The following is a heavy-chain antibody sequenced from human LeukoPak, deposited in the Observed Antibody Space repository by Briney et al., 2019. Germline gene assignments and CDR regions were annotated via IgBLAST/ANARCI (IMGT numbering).Heavy chain of an antibody. V-gene: IGHV4-38-2*02. Sequence: SETLSLTCTVSGGSVSSYYWGWIRQPPGKGLEWIGSIYHSGSTYYNPSLKSRVTISVDTSKNQFSLKLSSVTAADTAVYYCARGITPATYWGQGTLVTVSS. CDR1: GGSVSSYY. CDR2: IYHSGST. CDR3: ARGITPATY. D-gene: IGHD2-15*01. J-gene: IGHJ4*02.